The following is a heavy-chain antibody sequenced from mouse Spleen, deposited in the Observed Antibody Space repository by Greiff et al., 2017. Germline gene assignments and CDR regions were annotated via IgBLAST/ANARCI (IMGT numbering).Heavy chain of an antibody. CDR3: ARRDYGMAWFAY. V-gene: IGHV1-55*01. CDR1: GYTFTSYW. Sequence: QVQLQQPGAELVKPGASVKMSCKASGYTFTSYWITWVKQRPGQGLEWIGDIYPGSGSTNYNEKFKSKATLTVDTSSSTAYMQLSSLTSEDSAVYYCARRDYGMAWFAYWGQGTLVTVSA. CDR2: IYPGSGST. D-gene: IGHD1-2*01. J-gene: IGHJ3*01.